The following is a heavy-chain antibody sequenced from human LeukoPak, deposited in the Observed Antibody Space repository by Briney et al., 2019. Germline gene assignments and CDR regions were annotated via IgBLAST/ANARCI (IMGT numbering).Heavy chain of an antibody. Sequence: SETLSLTCTVSGGSISSYYWSWIRQPPGKGLEWIGYIYYSGSTNYNPSLKSRVTISVDTSKNQFSLKLSSVTAADTAVYYCARDRRQAVAGPFDYWGQGTLVTVSS. CDR3: ARDRRQAVAGPFDY. CDR1: GGSISSYY. CDR2: IYYSGST. J-gene: IGHJ4*02. V-gene: IGHV4-59*01. D-gene: IGHD6-19*01.